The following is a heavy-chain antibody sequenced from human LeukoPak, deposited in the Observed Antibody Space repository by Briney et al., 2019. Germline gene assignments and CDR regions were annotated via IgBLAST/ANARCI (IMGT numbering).Heavy chain of an antibody. J-gene: IGHJ4*02. Sequence: GGSLRLSCAASGFPFSSYWMSWVRQAPGRGLEWVANIKQDGSEKYYVDSVKGRFTISRDNAKNSLYLQMNSLRAEDTAVYYCARGRSRWYSSSWYWGIYFDYWGQGTLVTVSS. CDR3: ARGRSRWYSSSWYWGIYFDY. CDR2: IKQDGSEK. D-gene: IGHD6-13*01. V-gene: IGHV3-7*01. CDR1: GFPFSSYW.